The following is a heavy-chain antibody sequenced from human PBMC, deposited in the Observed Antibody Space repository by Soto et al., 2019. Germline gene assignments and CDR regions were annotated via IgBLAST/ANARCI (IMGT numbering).Heavy chain of an antibody. D-gene: IGHD6-13*01. CDR2: IYYSGST. Sequence: QVQLQESGPGLVKPSETLSLTCTVSGGSVSSGSYYWSWIRQPPGKGLEWIGYIYYSGSTNYNPSLKRRVTISVDTSKNQCALKLSSVTAADTAVYYCARDRTAEYSSSGNWFDPWGQGTLVTVSS. J-gene: IGHJ5*02. V-gene: IGHV4-61*01. CDR1: GGSVSSGSYY. CDR3: ARDRTAEYSSSGNWFDP.